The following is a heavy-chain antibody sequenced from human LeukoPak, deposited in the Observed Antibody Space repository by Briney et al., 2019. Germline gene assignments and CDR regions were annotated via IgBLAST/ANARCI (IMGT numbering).Heavy chain of an antibody. CDR2: INWNRGST. Sequence: GGSLRLSCAASGFTFDDYGMSWVRQAPGKGLEWVSGINWNRGSTGYADSVKGRFTISRDNAKNSLYLQMNSLRAEDTAVYYCAYHSGWYTAVFDSWGQGTLVTVSS. CDR3: AYHSGWYTAVFDS. D-gene: IGHD6-19*01. J-gene: IGHJ4*02. CDR1: GFTFDDYG. V-gene: IGHV3-20*04.